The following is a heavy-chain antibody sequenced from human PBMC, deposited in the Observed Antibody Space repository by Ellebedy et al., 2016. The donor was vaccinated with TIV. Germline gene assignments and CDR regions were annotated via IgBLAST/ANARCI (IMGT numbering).Heavy chain of an antibody. V-gene: IGHV4-31*03. CDR2: VYYSGTT. J-gene: IGHJ5*02. CDR3: ARSLFYYGSGSYHNL. Sequence: MPSETLSLTCTVSGYSIKSGGYYWSWIRQHPGKGLEWIGHVYYSGTTYYNPPLKSRVVISVDTSKNQFSLRLRSVTAADTAVYYCARSLFYYGSGSYHNLWGRGTLVTVSS. CDR1: GYSIKSGGYY. D-gene: IGHD3-10*01.